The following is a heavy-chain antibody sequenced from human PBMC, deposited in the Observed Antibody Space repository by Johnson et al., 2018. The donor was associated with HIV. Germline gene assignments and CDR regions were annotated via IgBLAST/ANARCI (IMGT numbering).Heavy chain of an antibody. CDR1: GFMFSSFG. CDR3: AREGALLLWFGASPFDV. CDR2: ISYDGSNK. D-gene: IGHD3-10*01. V-gene: IGHV3-30*03. J-gene: IGHJ3*01. Sequence: QVQLVESGGGVVRPGGSLRLSCAASGFMFSSFGIHWVRQAPGKGLEWVAVISYDGSNKYYADSVKGRFTISRDNSKNTLYLQMNSLRAEDTAVYYCAREGALLLWFGASPFDVWGQGTLVTVSS.